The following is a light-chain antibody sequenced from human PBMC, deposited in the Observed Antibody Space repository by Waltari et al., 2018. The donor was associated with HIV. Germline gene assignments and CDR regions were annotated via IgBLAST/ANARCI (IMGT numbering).Light chain of an antibody. CDR1: QDPRKF. CDR3: QKMNDFPVT. J-gene: IGKJ3*01. CDR2: AAS. Sequence: DLQMTQSPSSVSASVGDRVTITCRPTQDPRKFLALYQQKPGKAPRLLIYAASTLKIGVPPRFGGSGSETDVTLTVRSLQREDVVNYCCQKMNDFPVTFGPGTKVEMK. V-gene: IGKV1D-12*01.